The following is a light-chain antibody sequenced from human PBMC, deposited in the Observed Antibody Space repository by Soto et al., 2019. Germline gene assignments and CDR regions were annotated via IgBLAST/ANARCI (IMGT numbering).Light chain of an antibody. CDR2: KAS. CDR1: QSISYW. Sequence: DIQMTQSPSSLSASVGDRVTITCRASQSISYWLAWYQQKPGKAPKLLIYKASSLESGVPSRFSGSGSRTEFTLTISSLQPDDFATYYCQQYNSSPWACGPGTKMEIK. CDR3: QQYNSSPWA. J-gene: IGKJ1*01. V-gene: IGKV1-5*03.